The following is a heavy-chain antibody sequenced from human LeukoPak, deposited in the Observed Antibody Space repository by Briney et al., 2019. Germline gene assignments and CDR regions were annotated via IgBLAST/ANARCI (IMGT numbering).Heavy chain of an antibody. V-gene: IGHV3-23*01. J-gene: IGHJ4*02. CDR3: ARDRGGSSWYQFDY. CDR1: GFSFGSYP. CDR2: ISETGGVT. Sequence: GGSLRLSCVVSGFSFGSYPMSWVRQAPGKGLEWVSVISETGGVTHYADSMKGRFTISRDNIKNTLNLQMNSLRAEDTAIYYCARDRGGSSWYQFDYWGQGTLVTVSS. D-gene: IGHD6-13*01.